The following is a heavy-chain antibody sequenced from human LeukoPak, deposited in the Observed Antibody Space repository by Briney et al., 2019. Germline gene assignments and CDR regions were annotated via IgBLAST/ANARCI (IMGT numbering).Heavy chain of an antibody. D-gene: IGHD3-9*01. J-gene: IGHJ3*02. Sequence: ASVKVSCKASGYTFTSYYMHWVRQAPGQGLEWMGIINPSGGSTSYAQKFQGRVTMTRDTSTSTVYMELSSLRSEDTAVYYCARVKPYYDILTGYYPPDDAFDIWGQGTMVTVSS. CDR1: GYTFTSYY. CDR3: ARVKPYYDILTGYYPPDDAFDI. V-gene: IGHV1-46*01. CDR2: INPSGGST.